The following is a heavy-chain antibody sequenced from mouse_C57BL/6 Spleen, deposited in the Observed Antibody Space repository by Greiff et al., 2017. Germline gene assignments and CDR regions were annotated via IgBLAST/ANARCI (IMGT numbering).Heavy chain of an antibody. CDR3: ARGGGNYVLDY. V-gene: IGHV1-55*01. Sequence: QVQLQQPGAELVKPGASVKMSCKASGYTFTSYWITWVKQRPGQGLEWIGDIYPGSGSTNYNEKFKSKATLTVDTSSSTAYMQLSSLTSEDTAVYYCARGGGNYVLDYWGQGTTLTVSS. CDR1: GYTFTSYW. D-gene: IGHD2-1*01. CDR2: IYPGSGST. J-gene: IGHJ2*01.